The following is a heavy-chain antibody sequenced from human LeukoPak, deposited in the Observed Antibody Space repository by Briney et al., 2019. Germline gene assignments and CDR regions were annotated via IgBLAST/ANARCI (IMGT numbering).Heavy chain of an antibody. V-gene: IGHV4-39*01. J-gene: IGHJ1*01. D-gene: IGHD2-15*01. CDR2: IYYSGST. Sequence: SETLSLTGTVSGGSVSSSSHYWNWIRQPPGKGLEWIGSIYYSGSTNYNPSLQSRVTISVDTSKNQFSLRLSSVTAADTAMYYCARRDCSGGSCYFQPWGQGTLVTVSS. CDR1: GGSVSSSSHY. CDR3: ARRDCSGGSCYFQP.